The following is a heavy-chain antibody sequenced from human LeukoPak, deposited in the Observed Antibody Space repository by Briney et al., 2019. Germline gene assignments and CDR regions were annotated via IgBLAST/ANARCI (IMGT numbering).Heavy chain of an antibody. CDR1: GGSISSYY. J-gene: IGHJ4*02. CDR2: IYYSGST. Sequence: SETLSLTCTVSGGSISSYYWSWIRQPPGKGLEWIGYIYYSGSTNYNPSLKSRVTISVDTSKNQFSLKLCSVTAADMAVYYCAADDFWSGYSNGPFDYWGQGTLVTVSS. V-gene: IGHV4-59*01. D-gene: IGHD3-3*01. CDR3: AADDFWSGYSNGPFDY.